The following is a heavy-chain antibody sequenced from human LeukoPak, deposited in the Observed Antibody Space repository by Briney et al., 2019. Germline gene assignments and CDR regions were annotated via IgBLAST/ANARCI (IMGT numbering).Heavy chain of an antibody. CDR1: GFTFSSYA. D-gene: IGHD3-22*01. CDR3: AKGRSEDYYESSGY. V-gene: IGHV3-23*01. CDR2: STGSGGST. J-gene: IGHJ4*02. Sequence: GGSLRLSCAASGFTFSSYAMSWVRQAPGKGLEWVSGSTGSGGSTYYADSVKGRLTISRDNSKNTLYLQMNSLRAEDTAVYYCAKGRSEDYYESSGYWGQGTLVTVSS.